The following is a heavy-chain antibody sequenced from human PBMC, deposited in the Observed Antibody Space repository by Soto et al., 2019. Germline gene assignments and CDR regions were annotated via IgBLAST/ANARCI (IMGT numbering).Heavy chain of an antibody. CDR3: ARSVAVPGAHIDY. Sequence: SETLSLTCSVSGGSISGSYWSWIRQSPGKGLEWLVYVYYTGSTNYSPSLRSRVSISVDTSKNEFSLRLSSVTAADTAVYFCARSVAVPGAHIDYWGQGTQVTVSS. CDR1: GGSISGSY. D-gene: IGHD6-19*01. V-gene: IGHV4-59*01. J-gene: IGHJ4*02. CDR2: VYYTGST.